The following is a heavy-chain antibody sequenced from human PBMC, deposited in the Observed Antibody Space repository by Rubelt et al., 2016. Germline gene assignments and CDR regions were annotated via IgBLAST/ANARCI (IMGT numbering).Heavy chain of an antibody. D-gene: IGHD2-8*01. V-gene: IGHV4-38-2*02. CDR3: ARGAPRIMVYAILAGMDV. CDR1: GYSISSGYY. CDR2: INHSGST. J-gene: IGHJ6*02. Sequence: QVQLQESGPGLVKPSETLSLTCTVSGYSISSGYYWGWIRQPPGKGLEWIGAINHSGSTTYNPSLKSRVTISVDTPKNQYTLKLGCVTAADTAVYYCARGAPRIMVYAILAGMDVWGQGTTVTVSS.